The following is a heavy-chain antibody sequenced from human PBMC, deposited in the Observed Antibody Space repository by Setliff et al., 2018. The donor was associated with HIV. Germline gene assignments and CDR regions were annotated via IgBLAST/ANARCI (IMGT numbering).Heavy chain of an antibody. CDR3: AKVLRGAVAGTPTNLFDY. V-gene: IGHV3-48*01. J-gene: IGHJ4*02. CDR2: ISRGGDI. Sequence: GWSLRLSCAASGFTFTSYAMTWVRQAPGKGLEWVSYISRGGDIQYGDSVKGRFTISRDNAKNSLYLQMNSLRAEDTAVYYCAKVLRGAVAGTPTNLFDYWGQGTLVTVSS. CDR1: GFTFTSYA. D-gene: IGHD6-19*01.